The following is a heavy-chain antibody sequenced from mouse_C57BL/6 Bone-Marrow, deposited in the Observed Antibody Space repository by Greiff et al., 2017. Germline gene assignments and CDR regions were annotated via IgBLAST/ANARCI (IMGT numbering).Heavy chain of an antibody. J-gene: IGHJ4*01. Sequence: DVQLQESGPELVKPGDSVKISCKASGYSFTGYFMNWVMQSHGKSLEWIGRINPYNGDTFYNQKFKGKATLTVDKSSSTAHMELRSLTSEDSAVYYCARPLLFYGSSGYAMDYWGQGTSVTVSS. V-gene: IGHV1-20*01. CDR3: ARPLLFYGSSGYAMDY. D-gene: IGHD1-1*01. CDR1: GYSFTGYF. CDR2: INPYNGDT.